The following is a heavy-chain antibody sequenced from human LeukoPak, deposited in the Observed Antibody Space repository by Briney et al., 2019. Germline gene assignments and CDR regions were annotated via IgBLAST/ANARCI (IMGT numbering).Heavy chain of an antibody. CDR2: IYYSGST. V-gene: IGHV4-59*01. CDR3: ARDDCSSTSCYLRWFDP. Sequence: PSETLSLTCTVSGGSISSYYWSWIRQPPGKGLEWIGYIYYSGSTNYTPSLKSRVTISVDTSKNQFSLKLSSVTAADTAVYYCARDDCSSTSCYLRWFDPWGQGTLVTVSS. CDR1: GGSISSYY. D-gene: IGHD2-2*01. J-gene: IGHJ5*02.